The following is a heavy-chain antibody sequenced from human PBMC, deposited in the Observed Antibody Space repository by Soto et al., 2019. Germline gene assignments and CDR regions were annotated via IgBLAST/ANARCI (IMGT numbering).Heavy chain of an antibody. J-gene: IGHJ4*02. Sequence: GASVKVSCKASGYTFTSYYMHWVRQAPGQGLEWMGIINPSGGSTSYAQKFQGRVTMTRDTSTSTVYMELSSLRSEDTAVYYCARVKSSGYDHLDFDDWGQGTLVTVSS. D-gene: IGHD5-12*01. V-gene: IGHV1-46*03. CDR2: INPSGGST. CDR3: ARVKSSGYDHLDFDD. CDR1: GYTFTSYY.